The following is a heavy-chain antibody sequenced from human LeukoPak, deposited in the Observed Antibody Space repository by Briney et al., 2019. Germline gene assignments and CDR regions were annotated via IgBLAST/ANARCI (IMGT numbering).Heavy chain of an antibody. V-gene: IGHV3-21*01. CDR1: GFTFSSYA. Sequence: GGSLRLSCAASGFTFSSYAMSWVRQAPGKGLEWVSSISSSSSYIYYADSVKGRFTISRDNAKNSLYLQMNSLRAEDTAVYYCARNEGAYSSSWPIDYWGQGTLVTVSS. J-gene: IGHJ4*02. D-gene: IGHD6-13*01. CDR3: ARNEGAYSSSWPIDY. CDR2: ISSSSSYI.